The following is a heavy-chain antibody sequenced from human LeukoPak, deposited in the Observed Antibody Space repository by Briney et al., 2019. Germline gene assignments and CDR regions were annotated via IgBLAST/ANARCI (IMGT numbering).Heavy chain of an antibody. CDR3: ARGGVGCFDY. CDR2: INSDGSTA. Sequence: PGGSLRLSCATSGFTFSTYWMHWVRQAPGKGLVWVSHINSDGSTATYADSVKGRLTISRDNAKNTVYLQMNSLRAEDTAVYYCARGGVGCFDYWGQGALVTVSS. CDR1: GFTFSTYW. V-gene: IGHV3-74*01. J-gene: IGHJ4*02. D-gene: IGHD6-19*01.